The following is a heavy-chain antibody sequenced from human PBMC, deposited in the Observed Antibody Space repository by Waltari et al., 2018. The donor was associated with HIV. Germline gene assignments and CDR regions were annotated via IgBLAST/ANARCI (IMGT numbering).Heavy chain of an antibody. V-gene: IGHV4-34*02. CDR2: INQSGNT. D-gene: IGHD3-10*01. Sequence: QVQLQQWGAGLLKPSETLFLTCAVYGGPFSHNFWSWVRHLPGKGLEWIGEINQSGNTRYNPSLKSRVITSVDTSKKQFSLKLRFVTAADTAMYYCARVFGGGHFDSWGQGTLLIVSS. CDR1: GGPFSHNF. CDR3: ARVFGGGHFDS. J-gene: IGHJ4*02.